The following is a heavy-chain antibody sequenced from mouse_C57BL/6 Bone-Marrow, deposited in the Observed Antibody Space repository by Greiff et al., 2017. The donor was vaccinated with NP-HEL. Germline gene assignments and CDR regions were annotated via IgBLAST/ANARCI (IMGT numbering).Heavy chain of an antibody. Sequence: EVQVVESGPGLVKPSQSLSLTCSVTGYSITSGYYWNWIRQFPGNKLEWMGYISYDGSNNYNPSLKNRISITRDTSKNQFFLKLNSVTTEDTATYYCARERLGFAYWGQGTLVTVSA. D-gene: IGHD2-4*01. CDR2: ISYDGSN. J-gene: IGHJ3*01. CDR1: GYSITSGYY. CDR3: ARERLGFAY. V-gene: IGHV3-6*01.